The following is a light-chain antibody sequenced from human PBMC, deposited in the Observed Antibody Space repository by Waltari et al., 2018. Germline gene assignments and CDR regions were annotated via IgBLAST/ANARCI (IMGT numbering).Light chain of an antibody. J-gene: IGKJ1*01. Sequence: DIQMTQSPSTLSASVGDTVTITCRASQGISNCLAWYQQKPGEAPKLLIYATSTLESGVPSRFSGSGSGTEFTLTISSLQPDDFATYYCQQYEGDYQTFGQGTRVEIK. CDR2: ATS. CDR1: QGISNC. CDR3: QQYEGDYQT. V-gene: IGKV1-5*01.